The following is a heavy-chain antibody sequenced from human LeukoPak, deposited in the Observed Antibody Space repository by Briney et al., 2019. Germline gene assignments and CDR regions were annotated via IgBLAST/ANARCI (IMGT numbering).Heavy chain of an antibody. J-gene: IGHJ4*03. CDR3: ARGATISETGYFDF. CDR1: GGSFSRYY. Sequence: SETLSLTCAVYGGSFSRYYWSWVRQSPGKGLEWVAQIDNHGDTNYTPSARSRVIISLDKSKNQFSLKVRSLSAADTALYYCARGATISETGYFDFWGQGTLVTVSS. D-gene: IGHD2-21*02. CDR2: IDNHGDT. V-gene: IGHV4-34*01.